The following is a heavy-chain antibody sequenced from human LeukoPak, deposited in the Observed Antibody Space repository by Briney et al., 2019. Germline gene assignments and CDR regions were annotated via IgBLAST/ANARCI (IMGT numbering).Heavy chain of an antibody. CDR3: ARDREYPYERSGYYD. J-gene: IGHJ4*02. Sequence: SVKVSCKASGGTFSSYAISWVRQAPGQGLEWMGRIIPIFGTANYAQKFQGRVTITTDGSTSTAYMELSSLRSEDTAVYYCARDREYPYERSGYYDWGQGTLVTVS. CDR2: IIPIFGTA. CDR1: GGTFSSYA. V-gene: IGHV1-69*05. D-gene: IGHD3-22*01.